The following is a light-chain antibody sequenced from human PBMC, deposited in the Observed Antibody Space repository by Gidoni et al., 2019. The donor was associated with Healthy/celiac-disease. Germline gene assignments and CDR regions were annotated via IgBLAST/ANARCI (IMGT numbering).Light chain of an antibody. CDR3: QQYNNWPPYT. CDR1: QSLSSN. CDR2: GAS. V-gene: IGKV3-15*01. J-gene: IGKJ2*01. Sequence: EILMTQSQATLSVSPGERATLSCRASQSLSSNLAWYQQKPGQAPQLLIYGASTRATGIPARFSGSGSGTEFTLTISSLQSEDFAVYYCQQYNNWPPYTFGQGTKLEIK.